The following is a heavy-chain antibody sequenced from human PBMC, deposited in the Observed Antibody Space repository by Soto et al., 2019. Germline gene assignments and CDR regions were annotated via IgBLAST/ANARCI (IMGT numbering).Heavy chain of an antibody. J-gene: IGHJ6*03. CDR3: ARDSSSGDYYYYYYMDV. V-gene: IGHV3-48*01. CDR1: GFTFSSYS. Sequence: EVQLVESGGGLVQPGGSLRLSCAASGFTFSSYSMNWVRQAPGKGLEWVSYSSSSSSTIYYADSVKGRFTISRDNAKNSLYLQMNSLRAEDTAVYYCARDSSSGDYYYYYYMDVWGKGTTVTVSS. CDR2: SSSSSSTI. D-gene: IGHD2-2*01.